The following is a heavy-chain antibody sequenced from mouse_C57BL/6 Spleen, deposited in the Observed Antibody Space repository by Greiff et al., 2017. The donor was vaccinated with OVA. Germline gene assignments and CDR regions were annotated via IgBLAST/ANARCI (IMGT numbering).Heavy chain of an antibody. V-gene: IGHV1-22*01. D-gene: IGHD2-4*01. Sequence: VQLQQSGPELVKPGASVKLSCKASGYTFTDYNMHWVKQSPGQSLEWIGYINPNTGGTSYNQKFKGKATLTVNKSSSTAYMELRSLTSEDSAVYCCCYDYSGPYAMDYWGQGTSVTVSS. J-gene: IGHJ4*01. CDR1: GYTFTDYN. CDR3: CYDYSGPYAMDY. CDR2: INPNTGGT.